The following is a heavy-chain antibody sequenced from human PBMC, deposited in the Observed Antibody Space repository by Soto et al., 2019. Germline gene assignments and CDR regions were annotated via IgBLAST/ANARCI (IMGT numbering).Heavy chain of an antibody. Sequence: GGSLRLSCAASGFTFSSYAMSWVRQAPGKGLEWVSAISGSGGSTYYADSVKGRFTISRDNSKNTLYLQMNSLRAEDTAVYYCAKGGELERRSYYYYYMDVWGKGTTVTVSS. D-gene: IGHD1-1*01. CDR2: ISGSGGST. J-gene: IGHJ6*03. CDR3: AKGGELERRSYYYYYMDV. V-gene: IGHV3-23*01. CDR1: GFTFSSYA.